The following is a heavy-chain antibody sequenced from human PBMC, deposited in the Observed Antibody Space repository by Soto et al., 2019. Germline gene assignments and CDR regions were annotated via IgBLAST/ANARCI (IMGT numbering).Heavy chain of an antibody. CDR3: TSPRGYNGNYSPL. Sequence: DVELVESGGGLVQPGGSLRLSCAVSGFSVSDSSVSWVRQAPGKGLEWVAFISSGATARYYAASVRGRITNSGDTANYSVALQMTSLRDEHTAVYYCTSPRGYNGNYSPLWGQGTLVTVSS. D-gene: IGHD6-25*01. CDR2: ISSGATAR. V-gene: IGHV3-48*02. J-gene: IGHJ4*02. CDR1: GFSVSDSS.